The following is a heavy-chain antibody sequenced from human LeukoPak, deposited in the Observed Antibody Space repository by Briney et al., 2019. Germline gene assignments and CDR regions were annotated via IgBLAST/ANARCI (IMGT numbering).Heavy chain of an antibody. CDR2: ISGSGGST. J-gene: IGHJ4*02. V-gene: IGHV3-23*01. D-gene: IGHD3-10*01. CDR3: VREGIWFGGSPQDRADS. CDR1: GFTFSSYA. Sequence: QTGGSLRLSCAASGFTFSSYAMSWVRQAPGKGLEWVSAISGSGGSTYYADSVKGRFTISRDNAKNTLHLHMNSLRAEDTAVYYCVREGIWFGGSPQDRADSWGQGILVTVSS.